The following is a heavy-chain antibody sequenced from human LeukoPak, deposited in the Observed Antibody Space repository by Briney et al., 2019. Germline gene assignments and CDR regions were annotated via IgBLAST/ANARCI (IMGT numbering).Heavy chain of an antibody. Sequence: SETLSLTCAVYGGSFSGYYWIWIRQPPGKGLEWIGEIKHSGSTSYNPSLKSRVTISVDTSKNRFSLKLSSVTAADTAVYYCCSYGLDAFDIWGQGTMVTVSS. CDR1: GGSFSGYY. V-gene: IGHV4-34*01. CDR2: IKHSGST. D-gene: IGHD2-15*01. J-gene: IGHJ3*02. CDR3: CSYGLDAFDI.